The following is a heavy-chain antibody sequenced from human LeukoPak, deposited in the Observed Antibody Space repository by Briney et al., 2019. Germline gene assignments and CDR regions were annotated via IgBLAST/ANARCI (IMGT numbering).Heavy chain of an antibody. Sequence: GASVKVSFKASGYTFTGYYMHWVRQAPGQGLEWMGWINPNSGGTNYAQKVQGRVSMTRATSISTAYMELSRLRSDDTAVYYCARVDHPGLADFWSGYMEDNWFDPWGQGTLVTVSS. CDR2: INPNSGGT. J-gene: IGHJ5*02. CDR3: ARVDHPGLADFWSGYMEDNWFDP. V-gene: IGHV1-2*02. CDR1: GYTFTGYY. D-gene: IGHD3-3*01.